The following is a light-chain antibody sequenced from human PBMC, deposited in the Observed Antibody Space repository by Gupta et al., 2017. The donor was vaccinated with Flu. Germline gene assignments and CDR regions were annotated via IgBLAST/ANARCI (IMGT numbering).Light chain of an antibody. J-gene: IGLJ1*01. CDR1: SSDVGDYNY. V-gene: IGLV2-11*01. Sequence: VTISCTGTSSDVGDYNYVFWYQHHPGKAPKLMIYDVSKRPSGVPDRFSGSKSGNTASLTISGLQAEDEADYYCCSYAGSYTYVFGSGTKVTVL. CDR3: CSYAGSYTYV. CDR2: DVS.